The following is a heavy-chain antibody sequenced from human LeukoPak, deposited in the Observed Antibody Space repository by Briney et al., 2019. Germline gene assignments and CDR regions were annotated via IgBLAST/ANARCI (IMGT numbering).Heavy chain of an antibody. J-gene: IGHJ6*03. V-gene: IGHV3-20*04. D-gene: IGHD1-26*01. Sequence: GGSLRLSCAASGFTFDDYGMSWVRQAPGKGLEWVSGINWNGGSTGYADSVKGRFTISRDNAKNSLYLQMNSLRAEDTALYYCARVVGATIYYYYMDVWGKGTTVTVSS. CDR1: GFTFDDYG. CDR3: ARVVGATIYYYYMDV. CDR2: INWNGGST.